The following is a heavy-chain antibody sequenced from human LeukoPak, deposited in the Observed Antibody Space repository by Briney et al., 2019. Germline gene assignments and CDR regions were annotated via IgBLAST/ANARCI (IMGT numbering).Heavy chain of an antibody. Sequence: GGSLRLSCAASGFTFSSYWMNWARQAPGKGPEWVASINHNGNVNYYVDSVKGRFTISRDNAKNSLYLQMSNLRAEDTAVYYCTTSDCEYWGQGTLVTVSS. CDR2: INHNGNVN. CDR3: TTSDCEY. CDR1: GFTFSSYW. V-gene: IGHV3-7*03. D-gene: IGHD2-21*01. J-gene: IGHJ4*02.